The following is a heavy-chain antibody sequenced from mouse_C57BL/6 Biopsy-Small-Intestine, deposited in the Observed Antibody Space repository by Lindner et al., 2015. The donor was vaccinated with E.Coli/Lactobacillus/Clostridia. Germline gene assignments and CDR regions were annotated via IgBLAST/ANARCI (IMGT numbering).Heavy chain of an antibody. V-gene: IGHV14-4*01. CDR3: TLITTTGN. Sequence: VQLQESGAELVRPGASVKLSCTASGFNIKDDYMHWVKQRPEQGLEWIGWIDPENGDTEYASKFQGKATITADTSSNTAYLQLSSLTSEDTAVYYCTLITTTGNWGQGTTLTVSS. J-gene: IGHJ2*01. CDR1: GFNIKDDY. CDR2: IDPENGDT. D-gene: IGHD1-1*01.